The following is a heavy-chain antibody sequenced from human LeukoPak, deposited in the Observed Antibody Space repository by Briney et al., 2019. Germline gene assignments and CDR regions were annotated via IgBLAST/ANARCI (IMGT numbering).Heavy chain of an antibody. J-gene: IGHJ6*02. V-gene: IGHV3-30*02. CDR3: AKDQGYSSSWSHYYYYGMDV. Sequence: GGSLRLSCAASGFTFSSYGMHWVRQAPGKGLEWVAVIWYDGSNKYYADSVKGRFTISRDNSKNTLYLQMNSLRAEDTAVYYCAKDQGYSSSWSHYYYYGMDVWGQGTTVTVSS. CDR2: IWYDGSNK. CDR1: GFTFSSYG. D-gene: IGHD6-13*01.